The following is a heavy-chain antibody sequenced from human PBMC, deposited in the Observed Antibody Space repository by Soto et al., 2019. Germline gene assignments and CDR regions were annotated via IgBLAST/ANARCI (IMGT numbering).Heavy chain of an antibody. CDR3: ARNPTVTTPNYFDS. CDR1: DGSIRNHNW. J-gene: IGHJ4*02. D-gene: IGHD4-17*01. V-gene: IGHV4-4*02. CDR2: IYHSGST. Sequence: SETLSLTCAVSDGSIRNHNWWSWVRQPPGKGLEWIGDIYHSGSTNSNPSLKSRVTISVDKSKNQFSLTLNSVTAADTAVYYCARNPTVTTPNYFDSWGQGTLVTVSS.